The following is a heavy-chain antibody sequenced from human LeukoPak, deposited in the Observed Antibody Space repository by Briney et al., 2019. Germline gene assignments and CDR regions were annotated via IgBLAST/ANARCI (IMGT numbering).Heavy chain of an antibody. V-gene: IGHV3-23*01. CDR2: ISGSGSST. CDR3: ASLYSSSWSYYGMDV. D-gene: IGHD6-13*01. CDR1: GFTFSSYA. J-gene: IGHJ6*04. Sequence: PGGSLRLSCAASGFTFSSYAMSWVRQAPGKGLEWVSAISGSGSSTYYADSVKGRFTISRDNFKNTLYLQMNSLRAEDTAVYYCASLYSSSWSYYGMDVWGKGTTVTVSS.